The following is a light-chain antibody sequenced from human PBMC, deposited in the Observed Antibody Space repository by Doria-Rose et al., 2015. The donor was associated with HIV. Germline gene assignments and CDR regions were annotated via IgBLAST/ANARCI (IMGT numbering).Light chain of an antibody. J-gene: IGKJ4*01. CDR3: QQYGTSPPLT. V-gene: IGKV3-20*01. CDR2: GAS. Sequence: LSPGERAALSCRASRSVSSSYLAWYQKKPGQAPRLLIYGASTRATGIPDRFSGSGSGTDFTLTISRLEPEDFAAYYCQQYGTSPPLTFGGGTKVEIK. CDR1: RSVSSSY.